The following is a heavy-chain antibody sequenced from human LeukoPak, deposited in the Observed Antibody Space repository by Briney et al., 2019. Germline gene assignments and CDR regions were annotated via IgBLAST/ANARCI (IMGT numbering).Heavy chain of an antibody. Sequence: GESLKISCKGSGYSFTTYWIGWVRQMPGKGLEWMGIIYPGDSETRYSPSFQGQVTISADKSIGTTYLQWSSLKASDTAIYYCARALRTGQGDYVPVLWGQGTLVTVSS. J-gene: IGHJ4*02. D-gene: IGHD3-16*01. V-gene: IGHV5-51*01. CDR3: ARALRTGQGDYVPVL. CDR2: IYPGDSET. CDR1: GYSFTTYW.